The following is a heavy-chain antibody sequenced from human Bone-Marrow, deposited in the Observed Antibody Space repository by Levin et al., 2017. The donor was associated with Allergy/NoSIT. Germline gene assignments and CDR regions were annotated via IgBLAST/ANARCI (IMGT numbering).Heavy chain of an antibody. CDR3: ARDRRVFLPVAAASCFDP. J-gene: IGHJ5*02. Sequence: GESLKISCAASGFTFSDYYMSWIRQAPGKGLEWVSYISSSGSTIYYADSVKGRFTISRDNAKNSLYLQMNSLRAEDTAVYYCARDRRVFLPVAAASCFDPWGQGTLVTVSS. V-gene: IGHV3-11*01. D-gene: IGHD6-13*01. CDR1: GFTFSDYY. CDR2: ISSSGSTI.